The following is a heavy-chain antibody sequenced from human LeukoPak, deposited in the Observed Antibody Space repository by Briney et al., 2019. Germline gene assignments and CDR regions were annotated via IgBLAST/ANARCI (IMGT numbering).Heavy chain of an antibody. D-gene: IGHD2-21*02. CDR1: GGSISSGGYY. Sequence: SQTLSLTCTVSGGSISSGGYYWSWIRQHPGKGLEWIGYVYYSGSTYYNPSLKSRVTISVDTSKSQFSLKLSSVTAADTAVYYCARGLLFSWFDPWGQGTLVTVSS. CDR2: VYYSGST. CDR3: ARGLLFSWFDP. J-gene: IGHJ5*02. V-gene: IGHV4-31*03.